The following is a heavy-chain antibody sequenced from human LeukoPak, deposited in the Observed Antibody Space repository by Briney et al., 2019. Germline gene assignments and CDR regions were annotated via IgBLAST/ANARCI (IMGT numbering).Heavy chain of an antibody. V-gene: IGHV3-23*01. J-gene: IGHJ4*02. CDR1: GITFSNYA. D-gene: IGHD6-19*01. CDR2: ISGSGGST. CDR3: AKVISGWRNQFDY. Sequence: PGGSLRLSCVASGITFSNYAVSWVRQAPGKGLEWVSAISGSGGSTYYADSVKGRFTISRDNSKNTLYLQMNSLRAEDTAVYYCAKVISGWRNQFDYWGQGTLVTVSS.